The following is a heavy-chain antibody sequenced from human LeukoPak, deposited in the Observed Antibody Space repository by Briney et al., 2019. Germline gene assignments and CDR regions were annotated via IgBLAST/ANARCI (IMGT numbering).Heavy chain of an antibody. CDR3: ARYAYSSSFDY. CDR1: GYTFTGYY. Sequence: ASVKVSCKASGYTFTGYYMHWVRQAPGQGLEWMGRINPNSGGTNYAQKFQGRVTMTRDTSITTAYMELSRLRSDDTAVYYCARYAYSSSFDYWGQETLLTVSS. J-gene: IGHJ4*02. V-gene: IGHV1-2*06. CDR2: INPNSGGT. D-gene: IGHD6-6*01.